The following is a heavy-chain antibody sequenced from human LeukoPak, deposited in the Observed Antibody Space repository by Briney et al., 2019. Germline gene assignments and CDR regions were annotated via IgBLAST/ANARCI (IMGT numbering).Heavy chain of an antibody. CDR3: ANIIDSSWKYGMDV. CDR1: GFTFSTYS. D-gene: IGHD3-22*01. J-gene: IGHJ6*02. V-gene: IGHV3-23*01. CDR2: ISGSGGST. Sequence: PGGSLRLPCAASGFTFSTYSVSWVRQAPGKGLEWVSAISGSGGSTYYADSVKGRFTISRDNSKNTLDLQMNSLRAEDTAIYYCANIIDSSWKYGMDVWGQGTTVTVSS.